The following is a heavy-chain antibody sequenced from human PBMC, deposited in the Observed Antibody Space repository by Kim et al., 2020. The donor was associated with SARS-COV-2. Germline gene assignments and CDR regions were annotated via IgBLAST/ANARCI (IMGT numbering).Heavy chain of an antibody. V-gene: IGHV1-8*01. CDR1: GYTFTSYD. CDR3: ARGPRVVLRFLEWLLFHGMDV. CDR2: MNPNSGNT. Sequence: ASVKVSCKASGYTFTSYDINWVRQATGQGLEWMGWMNPNSGNTGYAQKFQGRVTMTRNTSISTAYMELSSLRSEDTAVYYCARGPRVVLRFLEWLLFHGMDVWGQGTTVTVSS. J-gene: IGHJ6*02. D-gene: IGHD3-3*01.